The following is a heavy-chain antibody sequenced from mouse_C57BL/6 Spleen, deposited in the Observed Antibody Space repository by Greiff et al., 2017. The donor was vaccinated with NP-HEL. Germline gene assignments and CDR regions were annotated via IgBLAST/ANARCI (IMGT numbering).Heavy chain of an antibody. V-gene: IGHV1-69*01. D-gene: IGHD1-1*01. CDR3: ASLYYYGSSPFAY. CDR1: GYTFTSYW. J-gene: IGHJ3*01. Sequence: VQLQQSGAELVMPGASVKLSCKASGYTFTSYWMHWVKQRPGQGLEWIGEIDPSDSYTNYNQKFKGKSTLTVDKSSSTAYMQLSSLTSDDSAVYYCASLYYYGSSPFAYWGQGTLVTVSA. CDR2: IDPSDSYT.